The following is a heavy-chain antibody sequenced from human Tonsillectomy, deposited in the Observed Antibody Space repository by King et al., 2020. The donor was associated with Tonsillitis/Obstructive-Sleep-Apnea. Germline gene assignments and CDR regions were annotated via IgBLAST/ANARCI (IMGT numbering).Heavy chain of an antibody. CDR3: ARDPEQWLGFVAMDY. V-gene: IGHV3-33*01. CDR2: LWCDGSNK. CDR1: GFTFSSYG. D-gene: IGHD6-19*01. J-gene: IGHJ4*02. Sequence: VQLVESGGGVVQPGRSLRLSCAASGFTFSSYGMHWVRQAPGKGLEWAAILWCDGSNKYYADSVKGRFTISRANSKNPLYLQMNSLRAEDTAVYYCARDPEQWLGFVAMDYWGQGTLVTVSS.